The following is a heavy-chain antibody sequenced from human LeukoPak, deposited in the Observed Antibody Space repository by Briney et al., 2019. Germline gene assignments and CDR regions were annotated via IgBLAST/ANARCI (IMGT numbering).Heavy chain of an antibody. CDR2: INPASGMNPNSGGK. V-gene: IGHV1-2*02. J-gene: IGHJ4*02. CDR3: ARVKKVLPEFEY. Sequence: GSSVNISCKASGYRFTDYYIHWVRQAPGQRLEWMRWINPASGMNPNSGGKFYAQKFRDRVTMSTDTPITTIYMGLSSLRSDDTAVYYCARVKKVLPEFEYWGQGSLLTVSS. CDR1: GYRFTDYY. D-gene: IGHD4/OR15-4a*01.